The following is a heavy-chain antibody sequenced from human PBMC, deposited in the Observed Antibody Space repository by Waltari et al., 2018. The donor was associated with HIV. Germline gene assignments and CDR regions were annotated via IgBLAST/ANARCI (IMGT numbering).Heavy chain of an antibody. CDR2: ISSSSIYI. CDR1: VCNHSPFA. D-gene: IGHD3-22*01. V-gene: IGHV3-21*01. Sequence: LANPGGSLALPSPPAVCNHSPFALHGPARPPGKGLEWVSVISSSSIYIYYADAVKGRFTISRDNAKNSLYLQMNSLRAEDTAVYYCARGKYYYHSSGYYDNLPFDYWGQGTLVTVSS. J-gene: IGHJ4*02. CDR3: ARGKYYYHSSGYYDNLPFDY.